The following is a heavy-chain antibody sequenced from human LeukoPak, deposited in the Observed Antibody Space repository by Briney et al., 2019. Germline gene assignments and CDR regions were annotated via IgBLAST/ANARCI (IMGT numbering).Heavy chain of an antibody. CDR2: ISANG. V-gene: IGHV3-23*01. Sequence: GGSLRLSCAGSGFAFGTYAMSWVRQAPGMGLEWVSSISANGQATCTISRDNSKSTLYLQLNSLRAEDTATYYCARDPYNTILYRLAHWGQGTLVTVSS. CDR1: GFAFGTYA. D-gene: IGHD3-10*01. J-gene: IGHJ4*02. CDR3: ARDPYNTILYRLAH.